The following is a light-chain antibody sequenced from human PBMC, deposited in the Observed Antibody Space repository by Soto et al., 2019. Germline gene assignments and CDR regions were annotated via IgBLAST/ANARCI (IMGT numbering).Light chain of an antibody. Sequence: DIVLTQSPFPLSCSPVERATLSCRASQSVTNNYLAWYQQKPGQAPRLLIDGASSRATGVPDRFSGTGSGTDFTLTISRLEPEDFAVFYRQQYGNSPITFGQGTRLEIK. V-gene: IGKV3-20*01. CDR3: QQYGNSPIT. CDR1: QSVTNNY. CDR2: GAS. J-gene: IGKJ5*01.